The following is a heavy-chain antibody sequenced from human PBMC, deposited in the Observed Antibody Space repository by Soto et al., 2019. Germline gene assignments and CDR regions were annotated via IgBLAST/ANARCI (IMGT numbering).Heavy chain of an antibody. CDR2: ISYDGSNK. CDR1: GFTFSSYG. Sequence: QVQLVESGGGVVQPGRSLRLSCAASGFTFSSYGMHWVRQAPGKGLEWVAVISYDGSNKYYADSVKGRFTISRDNSKNTLYLQMNSLRAEDTAVYYCAEDRDEARSLWFGELLRQSYGMDVWGQGTTVTVSS. CDR3: AEDRDEARSLWFGELLRQSYGMDV. V-gene: IGHV3-30*18. D-gene: IGHD3-10*01. J-gene: IGHJ6*02.